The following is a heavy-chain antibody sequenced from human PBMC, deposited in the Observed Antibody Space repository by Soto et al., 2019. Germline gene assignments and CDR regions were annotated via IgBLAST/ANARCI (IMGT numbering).Heavy chain of an antibody. CDR1: GFSLTTAGAG. J-gene: IGHJ5*02. V-gene: IGHV2-5*01. CDR2: IYWNDDT. D-gene: IGHD4-17*01. Sequence: QITLKESGPTLVTPTQPLTLTCTFSGFSLTTAGAGVGWIRQPPGKALEWLALIYWNDDTRYSPSLKSRLTITKDTSKNQVVLTMTNMDPVDTATYYCAHRGYGNYPRDNWFDPWGQGILVIVSS. CDR3: AHRGYGNYPRDNWFDP.